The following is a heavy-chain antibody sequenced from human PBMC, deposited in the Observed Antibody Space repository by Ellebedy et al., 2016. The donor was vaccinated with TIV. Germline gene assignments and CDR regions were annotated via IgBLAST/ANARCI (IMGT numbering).Heavy chain of an antibody. J-gene: IGHJ4*02. V-gene: IGHV1-69*04. Sequence: ASVKVSCKVSGYTLTELSMHWVRQAPGQGLEWMGRIIPILGIANYAQKFQGRVTITADKSTSTAYMELSSLRSEDTAVYYCATVPAGGYYFDYWGQGTLVTVSS. CDR3: ATVPAGGYYFDY. CDR2: IIPILGIA. D-gene: IGHD2-2*01. CDR1: GYTLTELS.